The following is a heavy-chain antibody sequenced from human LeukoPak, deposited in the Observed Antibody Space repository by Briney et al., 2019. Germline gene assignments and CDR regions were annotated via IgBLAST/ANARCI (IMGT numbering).Heavy chain of an antibody. V-gene: IGHV4-4*07. Sequence: SETLSLTCTVSGGSISTYYLSWIRQPAGRGLEWIGRIYPTVTTYNPSLKSRVTMSADTSRNHVSLTLNSVTAADTAVYYCARDSGATGEVKFDPWGQGTLVTVSS. D-gene: IGHD3-16*01. CDR1: GGSISTYY. J-gene: IGHJ5*02. CDR2: IYPTVT. CDR3: ARDSGATGEVKFDP.